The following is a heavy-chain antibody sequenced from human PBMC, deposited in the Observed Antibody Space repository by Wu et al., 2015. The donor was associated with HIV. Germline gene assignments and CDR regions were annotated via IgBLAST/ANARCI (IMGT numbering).Heavy chain of an antibody. J-gene: IGHJ4*02. D-gene: IGHD6-19*01. V-gene: IGHV1-69*05. CDR1: GGTFSSNV. CDR3: ATDFDYISGFVY. CDR2: IIPSFATP. Sequence: QVQLVQSGAEVAKPGSSVKVSCKSSGGTFSSNVITWVRQAPGQGLEWMGAIIPSFATPNYAQMFKGRVTITTDESTSTAYMELSSLRSGDTAVYYCATDFDYISGFVYWGQGTLVTVSS.